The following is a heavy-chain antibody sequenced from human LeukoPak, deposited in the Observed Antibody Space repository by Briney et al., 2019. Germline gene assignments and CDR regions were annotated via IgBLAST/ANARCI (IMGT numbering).Heavy chain of an antibody. CDR3: ARSRGDFVWGSYRSPSAWDY. V-gene: IGHV3-48*01. Sequence: GGSLRLSCAASGFTFSTYAMSWVRQAPGKGLEWVSYISSSSSSIYYVDSMKGRFTISRDNAKNSLYLQMNSLRAEDTAVYYCARSRGDFVWGSYRSPSAWDYWGQGTLVTVSS. J-gene: IGHJ4*02. CDR2: ISSSSSSI. CDR1: GFTFSTYA. D-gene: IGHD3-16*02.